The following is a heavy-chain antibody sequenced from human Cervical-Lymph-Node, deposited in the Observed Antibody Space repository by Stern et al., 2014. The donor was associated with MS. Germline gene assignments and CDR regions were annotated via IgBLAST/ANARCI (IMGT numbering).Heavy chain of an antibody. CDR1: GYTFTSYG. Sequence: QVQLGQSGPEVRKPGASVRVSCKASGYTFTSYGITWVRQAPGQGLEWMGWTGTFLPNGDTRYAQSLQGRVFMTRDTSTTTAYMELRSLTPDDTAVYYCARNDGAGGWYAFGFWGQGTLVTVSS. CDR3: ARNDGAGGWYAFGF. CDR2: TGTFLPNGDT. V-gene: IGHV1-18*01. D-gene: IGHD6-19*01. J-gene: IGHJ4*02.